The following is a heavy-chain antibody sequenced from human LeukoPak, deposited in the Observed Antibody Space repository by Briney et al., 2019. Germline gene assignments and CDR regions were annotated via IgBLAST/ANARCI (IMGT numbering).Heavy chain of an antibody. CDR3: ASTYGGGYYYYYMDV. CDR1: GGTFSSYA. Sequence: GASVKVSCKASGGTFSSYAISWVRQAPGQGLGWMGRIIPIFGTANYAQKFQGRVTITTDESTSTAYMELSSLRSEDTAVYYCASTYGGGYYYYYMDVWGKGTTVTVSS. CDR2: IIPIFGTA. D-gene: IGHD2/OR15-2a*01. V-gene: IGHV1-69*05. J-gene: IGHJ6*03.